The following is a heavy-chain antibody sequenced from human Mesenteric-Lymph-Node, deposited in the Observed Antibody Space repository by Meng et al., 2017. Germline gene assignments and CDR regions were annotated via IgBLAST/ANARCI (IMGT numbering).Heavy chain of an antibody. CDR1: GYTLTTYA. J-gene: IGHJ5*02. CDR2: INTNTGNP. CDR3: VRGDWFDP. Sequence: QVQLVQSGSELKKPGASVKASCKASGYTLTTYAMNWVRQAPGQGLEWMGWINTNTGNPTYAQGFTGRFAFSLDTSVNMAYLQITSLKAEDTAVYYCVRGDWFDPWGQGTLVTVSS. V-gene: IGHV7-4-1*04.